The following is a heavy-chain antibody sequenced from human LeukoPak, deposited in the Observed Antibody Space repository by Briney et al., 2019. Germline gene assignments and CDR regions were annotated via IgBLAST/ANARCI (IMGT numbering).Heavy chain of an antibody. D-gene: IGHD4-11*01. CDR3: ARDRVDYPRRDAFDI. J-gene: IGHJ3*02. CDR2: IYYSGST. Sequence: SETLSLTCTVSGGSISSGGYYWSWIRQHPGKGLEWIGYIYYSGSTYYNPSLKSRVTISVDTSKNQFSLKLSSVTAADTAVYYCARDRVDYPRRDAFDIWGQGTMVTVS. CDR1: GGSISSGGYY. V-gene: IGHV4-31*03.